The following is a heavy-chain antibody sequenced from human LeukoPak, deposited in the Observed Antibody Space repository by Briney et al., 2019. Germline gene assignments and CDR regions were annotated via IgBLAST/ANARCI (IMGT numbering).Heavy chain of an antibody. D-gene: IGHD3-10*01. V-gene: IGHV4-30-2*01. CDR1: GGSISSGGYY. Sequence: SETLSLTCTVSGGSISSGGYYWSWIRQPPGKGLEWIGCIYDRGPAHYNPSLKSRFTISVDRPKNQFFLNVTSLTAADTAVYYCARSRQASGLFSSWGQGTLVVVSS. CDR3: ARSRQASGLFSS. J-gene: IGHJ5*02. CDR2: IYDRGPA.